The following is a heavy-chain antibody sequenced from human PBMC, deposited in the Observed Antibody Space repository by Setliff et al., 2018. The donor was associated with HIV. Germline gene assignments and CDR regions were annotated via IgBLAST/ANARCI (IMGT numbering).Heavy chain of an antibody. CDR1: GGTFSSYV. CDR3: ARDKGYYEAFHI. D-gene: IGHD2-8*01. V-gene: IGHV1-69*05. Sequence: ASVKVSCKASGGTFSSYVISWVRQAPGQGLEWKGGIFPIFGPTNYAQKFQDRVTITTDASTSTAYMIGSEDTTVYYCARDKGYYEAFHIWGQGTMVTVSS. J-gene: IGHJ3*02. CDR2: IFPIFGPT.